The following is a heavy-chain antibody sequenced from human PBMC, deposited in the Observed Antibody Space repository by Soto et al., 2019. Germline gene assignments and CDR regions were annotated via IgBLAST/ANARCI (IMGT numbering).Heavy chain of an antibody. V-gene: IGHV1-2*02. CDR2: INPNSGGT. D-gene: IGHD5-12*01. CDR3: ARSPAYENGFDF. CDR1: GYTFTGYY. Sequence: GASVKVSCKASGYTFTGYYMHWVRQAPGQGLEWMGWINPNSGGTSYAQKFQGRVTMTRDASTSTVSMELSSLRSEATAMYYCARSPAYENGFDFWVQGTPVTVSS. J-gene: IGHJ4*02.